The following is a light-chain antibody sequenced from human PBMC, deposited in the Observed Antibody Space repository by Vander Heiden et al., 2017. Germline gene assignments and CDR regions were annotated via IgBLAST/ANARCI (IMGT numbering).Light chain of an antibody. CDR3: AAWDDSLNGLL. Sequence: QSVLTQPPSASGSPGQRVTISCSGSSPHLGSNTVTWYQQLPGTAPKRLIYSNNQRPSGVPDRFSGSKSGTSASLAISGLQSEDEADYYCAAWDDSLNGLLFGGGTKLTVL. CDR2: SNN. CDR1: SPHLGSNT. J-gene: IGLJ3*02. V-gene: IGLV1-44*01.